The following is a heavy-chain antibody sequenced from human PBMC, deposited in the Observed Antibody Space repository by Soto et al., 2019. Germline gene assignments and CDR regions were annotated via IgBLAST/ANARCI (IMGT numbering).Heavy chain of an antibody. CDR2: INHSGSS. J-gene: IGHJ6*02. Sequence: SETLSLTCAVSGGSFSGYIWTWIRQTPGKGLQWIGQINHSGSSIYNPSLKNRVTISTMSNNKFSLELSSVTAADTAVYYCARAPLDSSGYYYVLHYYGMDVWGQGTTVT. CDR1: GGSFSGYI. D-gene: IGHD3-22*01. V-gene: IGHV4-34*01. CDR3: ARAPLDSSGYYYVLHYYGMDV.